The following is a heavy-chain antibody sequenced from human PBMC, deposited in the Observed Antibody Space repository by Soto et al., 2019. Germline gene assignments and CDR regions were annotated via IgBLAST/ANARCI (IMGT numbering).Heavy chain of an antibody. Sequence: GESLKISCQCSGYTFSNFWIGWVRQLPGKGLEWMGIIYPGDHETRYSPSFHGKVTISADKSINTAYLQWNSLEASDTAFYFCARSPRSSPYFDYWGQGALVTVSS. J-gene: IGHJ4*02. CDR1: GYTFSNFW. V-gene: IGHV5-51*01. D-gene: IGHD6-13*01. CDR3: ARSPRSSPYFDY. CDR2: IYPGDHET.